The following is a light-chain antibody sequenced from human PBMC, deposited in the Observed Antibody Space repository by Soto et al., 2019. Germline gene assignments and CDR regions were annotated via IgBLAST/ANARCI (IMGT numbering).Light chain of an antibody. CDR3: QQYGSSPLT. CDR2: GAS. CDR1: QSVSSK. Sequence: EIVMTQSPATLSLSPGERVTLSCRASQSVSSKLAWYQQKPGQAPRLLIYGASIRATDIPARFSGSGSGTEFTLTISRLEPEDFAVYSCQQYGSSPLTFGGGTKVDIK. V-gene: IGKV3-15*01. J-gene: IGKJ4*01.